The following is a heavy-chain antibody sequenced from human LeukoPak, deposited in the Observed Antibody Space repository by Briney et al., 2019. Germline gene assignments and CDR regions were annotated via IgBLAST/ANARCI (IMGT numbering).Heavy chain of an antibody. CDR3: ARDVPAAMLYYYYYMDV. Sequence: PSETLSLTCTVSGGSISSYYWGWIRQPAGKGLEWIGRIYTSGSTNYNPSLKSRVTMSVDTSKNQFSLKLSSVTAADTAVYYCARDVPAAMLYYYYYMDVWGKGTTATLSS. J-gene: IGHJ6*03. CDR2: IYTSGST. CDR1: GGSISSYY. V-gene: IGHV4-4*07. D-gene: IGHD2-2*01.